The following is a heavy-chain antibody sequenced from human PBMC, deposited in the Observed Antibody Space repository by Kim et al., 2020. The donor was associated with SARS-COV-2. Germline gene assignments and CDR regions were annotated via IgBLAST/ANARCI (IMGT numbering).Heavy chain of an antibody. D-gene: IGHD3-16*01. CDR1: GGSISSYY. V-gene: IGHV4-59*13. CDR2: IYYSGST. Sequence: SETLSLTCTVSGGSISSYYWSWIRQPPGKGLEWIGYIYYSGSTNYNPSLKSRVTISVDTSKNQFSLKLSSVTAADTAVYYCARHFGDGYKDYWGQGTLVTVSS. J-gene: IGHJ4*02. CDR3: ARHFGDGYKDY.